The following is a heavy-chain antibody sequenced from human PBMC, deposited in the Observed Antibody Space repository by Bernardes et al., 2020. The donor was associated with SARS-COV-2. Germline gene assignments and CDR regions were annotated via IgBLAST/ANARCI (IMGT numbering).Heavy chain of an antibody. CDR2: ISSSSSYI. V-gene: IGHV3-21*01. CDR3: ARDQLPDFWSGYYRYNWFDP. CDR1: GFTFSSYS. Sequence: GGSLRLSCAASGFTFSSYSMNWVRQAPGKGLEWVSSISSSSSYIYYADSVKGRFTISRDNAKNSLYLQMNSLRAEDTAVYYCARDQLPDFWSGYYRYNWFDPWGQGTLVTVSS. D-gene: IGHD3-3*01. J-gene: IGHJ5*02.